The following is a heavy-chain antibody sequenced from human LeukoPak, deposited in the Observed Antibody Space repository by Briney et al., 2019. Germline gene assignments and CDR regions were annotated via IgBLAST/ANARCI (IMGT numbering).Heavy chain of an antibody. J-gene: IGHJ4*02. V-gene: IGHV5-51*01. CDR3: ARRDDSKAFDY. CDR1: GYSFATSW. Sequence: GESLKISCKGSGYSFATSWIGWVRQMPGKGLEWMGLIYPADSSTRYSPSFQHQISISADNSINTAYLQWRRLKASDTAMYYCARRDDSKAFDYWGQGTLVTVSS. D-gene: IGHD3-22*01. CDR2: IYPADSST.